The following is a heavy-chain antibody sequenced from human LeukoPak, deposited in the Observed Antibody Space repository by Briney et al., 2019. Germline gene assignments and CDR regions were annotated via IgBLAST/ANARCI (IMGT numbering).Heavy chain of an antibody. CDR1: RFTFSSYA. CDR2: ISYDGSNK. J-gene: IGHJ4*02. CDR3: ARQAVADYYFDY. V-gene: IGHV3-30-3*01. Sequence: GGSLRLSCAASRFTFSSYAMHWVRQAPGKGLEWVAVISYDGSNKYYADSVKGRFTIFRDNFKNTLYLQMNSLRAEDTSLYSCARQAVADYYFDYWGQGTLVTVSS. D-gene: IGHD6-19*01.